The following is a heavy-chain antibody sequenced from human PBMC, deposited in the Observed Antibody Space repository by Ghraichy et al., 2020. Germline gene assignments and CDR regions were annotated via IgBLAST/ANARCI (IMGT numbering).Heavy chain of an antibody. V-gene: IGHV3-7*03. D-gene: IGHD5-12*01. CDR1: GFIFSNYW. Sequence: GGSLNISCTASGFIFSNYWMSWVRQAPGKGLEWVANMNQDGSERYYVNSVKGRFTISRDNAKNSLYLQMNSLRAEDTAVYYCARDRDIVVDGRWGDYWGQGTLVTVSS. CDR2: MNQDGSER. J-gene: IGHJ4*02. CDR3: ARDRDIVVDGRWGDY.